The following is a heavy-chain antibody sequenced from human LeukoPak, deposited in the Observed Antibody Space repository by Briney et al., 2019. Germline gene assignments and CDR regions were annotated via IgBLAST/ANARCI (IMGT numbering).Heavy chain of an antibody. D-gene: IGHD2-2*01. V-gene: IGHV1-2*02. CDR3: ARGSGVVVVPAIELGFDP. J-gene: IGHJ5*02. CDR1: GYTFTGYY. CDR2: INSNSGGT. Sequence: ASVKVSCKASGYTFTGYYMHWVRQAPGQGLEWMGWINSNSGGTNYAQKFQGRVTMTRDTSISTAYMELSRLRSDDTAVYYCARGSGVVVVPAIELGFDPWGQGTLVTVSS.